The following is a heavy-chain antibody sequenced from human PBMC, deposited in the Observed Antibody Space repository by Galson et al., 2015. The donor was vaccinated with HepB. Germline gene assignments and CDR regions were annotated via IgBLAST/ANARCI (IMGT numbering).Heavy chain of an antibody. V-gene: IGHV1-69*10. CDR2: IIPIFGIA. Sequence: SVKVSCKASGGTFSNYAISWVRQAPGQGLEWMGGIIPIFGIANYPQKFQGRVTITADKSTNTSYMELSSLRSKDTAVYFCARGGYSGYHSTDWGQGSLVTVAS. CDR1: GGTFSNYA. CDR3: ARGGYSGYHSTD. D-gene: IGHD5-12*01. J-gene: IGHJ4*02.